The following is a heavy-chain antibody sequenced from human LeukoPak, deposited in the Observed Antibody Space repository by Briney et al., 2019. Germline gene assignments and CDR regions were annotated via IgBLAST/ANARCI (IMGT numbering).Heavy chain of an antibody. Sequence: SETLSLTCTVSGGSISSYYWSWIRQPPGKGLEWIGYIYYSGSTNYNPSLKSRVTISVGTSKNRFSLKLSSVTAADTAVYYCARTTRPGLDYWGQGTLVTVSS. CDR3: ARTTRPGLDY. J-gene: IGHJ4*02. CDR1: GGSISSYY. D-gene: IGHD1-1*01. V-gene: IGHV4-59*08. CDR2: IYYSGST.